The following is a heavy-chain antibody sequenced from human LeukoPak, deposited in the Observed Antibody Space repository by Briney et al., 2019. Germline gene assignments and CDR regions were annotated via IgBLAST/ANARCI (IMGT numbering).Heavy chain of an antibody. CDR3: ARDSSGYSWFDP. J-gene: IGHJ5*02. V-gene: IGHV4-59*11. D-gene: IGHD6-19*01. CDR2: VHSSGTT. Sequence: LETLSLTCTVSGGSISGRFWTWIRQPPGKALGWIGYVHSSGTTKYKPSLKSRVSISVDTSKAQFSLKLNSVTAADTAFYYCARDSSGYSWFDPLGQGNLVTVSS. CDR1: GGSISGRF.